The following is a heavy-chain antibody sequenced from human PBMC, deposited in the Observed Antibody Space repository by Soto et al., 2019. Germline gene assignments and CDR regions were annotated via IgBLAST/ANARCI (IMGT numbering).Heavy chain of an antibody. Sequence: SATLSLTCTVSGGSISSGGYYWSWIRQHPGKGLEWIGYIYYSGSTYYNPSLKSRVTISVDTSKNQFSLKLSSVTAADTAVYYCASVYGSGSYGRNWFGPWGQGTLVTVSS. V-gene: IGHV4-31*03. CDR2: IYYSGST. CDR1: GGSISSGGYY. D-gene: IGHD3-10*01. J-gene: IGHJ5*02. CDR3: ASVYGSGSYGRNWFGP.